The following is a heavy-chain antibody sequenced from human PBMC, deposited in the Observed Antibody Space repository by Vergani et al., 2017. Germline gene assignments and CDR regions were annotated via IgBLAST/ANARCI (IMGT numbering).Heavy chain of an antibody. V-gene: IGHV4-34*01. CDR1: GGSFSGYY. Sequence: QVQLQQWGAGLLKPSETLSLTCAVYGGSFSGYYWSWIRQPPGKGLEWMGEINHSGSTNYNPSLKSRVTISVDTSKNQFSLKLSSVTAADTAVYYCARGHLASTYYYDSSGYGYWGQGTLVTASS. D-gene: IGHD3-22*01. J-gene: IGHJ4*02. CDR2: INHSGST. CDR3: ARGHLASTYYYDSSGYGY.